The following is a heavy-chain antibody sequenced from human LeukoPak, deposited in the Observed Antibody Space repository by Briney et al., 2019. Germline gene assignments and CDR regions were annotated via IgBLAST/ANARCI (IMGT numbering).Heavy chain of an antibody. V-gene: IGHV3-30*18. J-gene: IGHJ4*02. CDR1: GFTFSSSG. Sequence: GRSLRLSCAASGFTFSSSGMHWVRQAPGKGLEWVAVISYDGRSKYYGDSVKGRFTISRDNSKNTLYLQMNSLRVEDTAIYYCAKVGPKEWLEIIDYWGQGTLVTASS. D-gene: IGHD6-19*01. CDR2: ISYDGRSK. CDR3: AKVGPKEWLEIIDY.